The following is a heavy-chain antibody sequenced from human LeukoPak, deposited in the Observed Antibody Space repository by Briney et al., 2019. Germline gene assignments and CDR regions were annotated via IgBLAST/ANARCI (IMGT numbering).Heavy chain of an antibody. CDR2: ISWNSGNM. D-gene: IGHD6-13*01. Sequence: PGGSLRLSCAPSGFMFNDYALHWVRQAPGKCLEWVSSISWNSGNMYYVDSVKGRFTISRDNAKNSLSLQMNSLKPEDTALYYCAKGPGLGAGKRYLDLWGRGTLVIVSS. J-gene: IGHJ2*01. CDR3: AKGPGLGAGKRYLDL. V-gene: IGHV3-9*01. CDR1: GFMFNDYA.